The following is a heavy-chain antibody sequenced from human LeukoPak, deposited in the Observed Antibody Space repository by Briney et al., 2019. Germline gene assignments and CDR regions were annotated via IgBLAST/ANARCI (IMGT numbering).Heavy chain of an antibody. Sequence: ASVKVSCKASGYIFTGYYMHWVRQAPGQGLEWMGWINPNSGGTDYAQKFQGRVTMTRDTSINTAYMELSRLKSDDTAVYYCANGLRYFDWYWAYWGQGTLVTVSS. J-gene: IGHJ4*02. CDR2: INPNSGGT. CDR3: ANGLRYFDWYWAY. CDR1: GYIFTGYY. V-gene: IGHV1-2*02. D-gene: IGHD3-9*01.